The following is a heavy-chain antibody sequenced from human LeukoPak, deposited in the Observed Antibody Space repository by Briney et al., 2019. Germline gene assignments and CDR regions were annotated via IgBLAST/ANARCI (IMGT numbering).Heavy chain of an antibody. CDR3: ARASDIVVVVAATVYFDY. CDR2: INPSGGST. D-gene: IGHD2-15*01. CDR1: GYTFTSYY. V-gene: IGHV1-46*01. Sequence: ASVKVSCKASGYTFTSYYMHWVRQAPGQGLEWMGIINPSGGSTSYAQKFQGRVTMTRDTSTSTVYMELSSLRSEDTAVYYCARASDIVVVVAATVYFDYWGQGTLVTVSS. J-gene: IGHJ4*02.